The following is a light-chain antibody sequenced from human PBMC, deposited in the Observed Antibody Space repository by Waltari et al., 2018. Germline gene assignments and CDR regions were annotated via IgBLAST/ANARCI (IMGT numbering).Light chain of an antibody. CDR2: DAS. Sequence: EIVLTQSPATLSLSPGERATLPCRASQRVSSYLAWYQQKPGQAPRLLIYDASTRATGIPARFSGSGSRTDFPLTFGSLEPEDFAVYYCQQRSNWPPWTLGQGTKVEIK. CDR3: QQRSNWPPWT. V-gene: IGKV3-11*01. CDR1: QRVSSY. J-gene: IGKJ1*01.